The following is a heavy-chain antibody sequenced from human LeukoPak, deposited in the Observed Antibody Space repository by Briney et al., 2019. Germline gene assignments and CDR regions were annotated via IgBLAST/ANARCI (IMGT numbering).Heavy chain of an antibody. Sequence: GGFLRLSCAASGFTFSNAWMSWVRQAPGKGLEWVGRIKSKTDGGTTDYAAPVKGRFTISRDDSKNTLYLQMNSLKTEDTAVYYCTTGSYDSIYYDSSGYSYWGQGTLVTVSS. CDR2: IKSKTDGGTT. D-gene: IGHD3-22*01. V-gene: IGHV3-15*01. CDR3: TTGSYDSIYYDSSGYSY. J-gene: IGHJ4*02. CDR1: GFTFSNAW.